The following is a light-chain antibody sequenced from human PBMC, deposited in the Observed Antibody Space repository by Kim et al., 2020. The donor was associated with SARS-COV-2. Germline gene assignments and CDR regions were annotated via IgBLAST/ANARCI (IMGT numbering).Light chain of an antibody. CDR1: RRGMSNY. J-gene: IGKJ1*01. Sequence: SPGGSTIPASCPGRRGMSNYLAWYQQKPGKAPRLLIYTASTMASGIPSRFSGSGSGTDFTLTISRLEPEDFAAYYCQQYGDPSRTFGQGTKVDIK. CDR3: QQYGDPSRT. CDR2: TAS. V-gene: IGKV3-20*01.